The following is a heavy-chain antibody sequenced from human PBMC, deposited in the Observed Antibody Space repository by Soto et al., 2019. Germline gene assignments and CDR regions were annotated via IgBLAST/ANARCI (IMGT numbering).Heavy chain of an antibody. V-gene: IGHV1-18*01. J-gene: IGHJ5*02. D-gene: IGHD3-3*01. CDR3: ARVFLDYDSWSGYPEA. CDR2: ISAYNGNT. CDR1: GYTFTSYG. Sequence: GASVKVSCKASGYTFTSYGISWVRQAPGQGLEWMGWISAYNGNTNYAQKLQGRVTMTTDTSTSTAYMELRSLRSDDTAVYYCARVFLDYDSWSGYPEAWGQGTLVTVSS.